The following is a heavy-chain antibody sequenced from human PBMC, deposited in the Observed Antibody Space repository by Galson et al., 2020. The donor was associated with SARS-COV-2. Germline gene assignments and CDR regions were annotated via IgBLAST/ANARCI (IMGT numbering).Heavy chain of an antibody. D-gene: IGHD2-15*01. CDR3: ATYDCGGGRCYSAFDY. CDR1: GFTFTNAW. J-gene: IGHJ4*02. V-gene: IGHV3-15*01. Sequence: GGSLRLSCAASGFTFTNAWMTWVRQAPGKGLEWVGRIKAKPDGGTTVYAAPVKGRFTISRDDSKNTVYLQMNSLKTEDTAVYYCATYDCGGGRCYSAFDYWGQGTLVTVSS. CDR2: IKAKPDGGTT.